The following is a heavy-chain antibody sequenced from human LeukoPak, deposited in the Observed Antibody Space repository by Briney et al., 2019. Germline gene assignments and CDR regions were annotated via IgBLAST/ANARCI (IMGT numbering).Heavy chain of an antibody. J-gene: IGHJ6*02. CDR1: GDSVSSNSAA. CDR2: TYYRSKWYN. D-gene: IGHD6-13*01. CDR3: ARSSSWYSSGDYYYYYGMDV. Sequence: PSQTLSLTCAISGDSVSSNSAAWNWIRQSPSRGLEWLGRTYYRSKWYNDYAVSVKSRITINPDTSKNQFSLQLISVTPEDTAVYYCARSSSWYSSGDYYYYYGMDVWGQGTTVTVSS. V-gene: IGHV6-1*01.